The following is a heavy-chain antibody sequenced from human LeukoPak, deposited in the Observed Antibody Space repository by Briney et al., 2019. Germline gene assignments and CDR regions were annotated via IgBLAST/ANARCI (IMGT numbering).Heavy chain of an antibody. Sequence: PGGSLRLSCATSGFTFSSYALTWVRQAPGKGLEWVSAISGSGSSTYSADSVKGRFTISRDSSKNTLYLQMNSLRAEDTAVYYCARGAGPKKLPFDIWGQGTMVTVSS. J-gene: IGHJ3*02. CDR2: ISGSGSST. CDR1: GFTFSSYA. V-gene: IGHV3-23*01. D-gene: IGHD4-23*01. CDR3: ARGAGPKKLPFDI.